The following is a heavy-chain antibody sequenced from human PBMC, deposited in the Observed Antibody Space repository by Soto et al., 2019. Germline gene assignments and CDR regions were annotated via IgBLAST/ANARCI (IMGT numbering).Heavy chain of an antibody. J-gene: IGHJ4*02. CDR1: GGSIPNGGHY. D-gene: IGHD6-19*01. CDR2: INHSGST. Sequence: PSETLSLTCTVSGGSIPNGGHYWTWIRQHPGKGLEWIGEINHSGSTNYNPSLKSRVTISVDTSKNQFSLKLSSVTAADTAVYYCARGRLGPGDYWGQGALVTVSS. CDR3: ARGRLGPGDY. V-gene: IGHV4-34*01.